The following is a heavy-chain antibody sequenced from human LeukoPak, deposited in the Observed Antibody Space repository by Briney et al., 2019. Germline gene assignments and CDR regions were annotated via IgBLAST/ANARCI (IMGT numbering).Heavy chain of an antibody. V-gene: IGHV4-4*07. J-gene: IGHJ5*02. D-gene: IGHD1-26*01. CDR3: ARDRDNVGVFDP. CDR2: IHTSGST. CDR1: GASISSYY. Sequence: PSETLSLNCTVSGASISSYYWSWIRQPAGKGLEWIGRIHTSGSTNYNPSLKSRVTMSLDTSRNQFSLKLTSVTAADTAMYYCARDRDNVGVFDPWGQGTLVTVSS.